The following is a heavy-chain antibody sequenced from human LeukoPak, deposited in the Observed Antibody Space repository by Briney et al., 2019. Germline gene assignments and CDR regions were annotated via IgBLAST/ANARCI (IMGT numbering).Heavy chain of an antibody. Sequence: PGASLRLSCAASGFTFSSYAMSWVRQAPGKGLEWVSAISGSGGSTYYAHSVKGRFTISRDNSKNTLYLQMNSMRAEDTAVYYCAKEGYSYGTDYFGYWGQGTLVTVSS. CDR2: ISGSGGST. J-gene: IGHJ4*02. CDR3: AKEGYSYGTDYFGY. V-gene: IGHV3-23*01. D-gene: IGHD5-18*01. CDR1: GFTFSSYA.